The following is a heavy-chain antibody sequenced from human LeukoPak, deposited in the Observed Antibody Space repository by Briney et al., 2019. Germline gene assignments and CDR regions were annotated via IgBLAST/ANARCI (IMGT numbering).Heavy chain of an antibody. J-gene: IGHJ5*02. CDR3: AKETGDSGYVFRQRLAKRKNWFDP. D-gene: IGHD5-12*01. V-gene: IGHV3-23*01. CDR2: ISGSGGST. Sequence: GGSLRLSCAASGFTFSSYAMSWVRQAPGKGLEWVSAISGSGGSTYYADSVKGRFTISRDNSKNTLYLQMNSLRAEDTAVYYCAKETGDSGYVFRQRLAKRKNWFDPWGQGTLVTVSS. CDR1: GFTFSSYA.